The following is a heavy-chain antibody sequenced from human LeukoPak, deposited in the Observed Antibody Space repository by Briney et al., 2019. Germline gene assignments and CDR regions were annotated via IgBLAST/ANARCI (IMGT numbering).Heavy chain of an antibody. J-gene: IGHJ4*02. CDR3: AREGTYYYDSSGYYFYDY. CDR1: GGSISSGSYY. CDR2: IYTSGST. Sequence: SETLSLTCTVSGGSISSGSYYWSWIRQPAGKGLEWIGRIYTSGSTNYNPSLKRRVTISVDTSKNQFSLKLSSVTAADTAVYYCAREGTYYYDSSGYYFYDYWGQGTLVTVSS. V-gene: IGHV4-61*02. D-gene: IGHD3-22*01.